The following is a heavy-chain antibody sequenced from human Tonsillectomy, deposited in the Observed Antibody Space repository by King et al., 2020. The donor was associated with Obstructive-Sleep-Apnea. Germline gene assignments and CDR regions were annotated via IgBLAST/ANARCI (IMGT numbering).Heavy chain of an antibody. CDR1: GDNFAINW. CDR3: ASQGDLLELRDDALDI. D-gene: IGHD1-7*01. CDR2: IFLADSVT. V-gene: IGHV5-51*01. J-gene: IGHJ3*02. Sequence: VQLVESRAEVKKPGESLKISCNASGDNFAINWIGWVRQMPGKFLQCRGIIFLADSVTIYSPSFQGRVTLSAAKTISTAYLQWSSLKASDTAMYYCASQGDLLELRDDALDIWGQGTMVTVSS.